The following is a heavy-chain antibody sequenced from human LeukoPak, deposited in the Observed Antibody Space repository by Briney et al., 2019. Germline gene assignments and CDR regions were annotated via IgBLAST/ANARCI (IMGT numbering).Heavy chain of an antibody. D-gene: IGHD3-3*01. CDR2: IYYSGST. Sequence: SETLSLTCTVSGGSISSYYWSWIRQPPGKGLEWIGYIYYSGSTNYNPSLKSRVTISVDTSKNQFSLKLSSVTAADTAVYYCARGPTAIFGVVTRWGQGTLVTVSS. V-gene: IGHV4-59*01. CDR1: GGSISSYY. CDR3: ARGPTAIFGVVTR. J-gene: IGHJ4*02.